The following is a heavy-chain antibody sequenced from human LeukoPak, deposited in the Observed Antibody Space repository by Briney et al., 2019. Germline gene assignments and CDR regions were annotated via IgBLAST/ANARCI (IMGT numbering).Heavy chain of an antibody. V-gene: IGHV3-11*04. D-gene: IGHD2-8*01. CDR3: ARSNGGTYYFDY. J-gene: IGHJ4*02. Sequence: GGSLRLSCAASGFTFSDYYMSWIRQAPGKGLEWVSYISFSGSTIYYADSVKGRFTISRDNSKNTLYLQMNSLRTEDTAVYYCARSNGGTYYFDYWGQGTQVTVSS. CDR2: ISFSGSTI. CDR1: GFTFSDYY.